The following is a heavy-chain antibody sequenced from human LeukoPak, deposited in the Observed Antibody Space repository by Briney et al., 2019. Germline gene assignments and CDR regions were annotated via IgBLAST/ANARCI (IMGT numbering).Heavy chain of an antibody. V-gene: IGHV3-21*01. D-gene: IGHD6-13*01. CDR2: ISSSSSYI. Sequence: KPGGSLRLSCAASGFTFSSYSMNWVRQAPGKGLEWVSSISSSSSYIYYADSVKGRFTISRDNAKNSLYLQMNSLRAEDTAVYYCARVRQQLVRGGFDPWGQGTLVTVSS. J-gene: IGHJ5*02. CDR1: GFTFSSYS. CDR3: ARVRQQLVRGGFDP.